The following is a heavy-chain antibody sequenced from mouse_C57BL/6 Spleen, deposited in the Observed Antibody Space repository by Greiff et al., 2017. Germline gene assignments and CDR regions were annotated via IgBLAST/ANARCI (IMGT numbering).Heavy chain of an antibody. D-gene: IGHD2-3*01. V-gene: IGHV1-69*01. CDR2: IDPSDSYT. Sequence: QVQLKQPGAELVMPGASVKLSCKASGYTFTSYWMHWVKQRPGQGLEWIGEIDPSDSYTNYNQKFKGKSTLTVDKSSSTAYMQLSSLTSEDSAVYYCARGGLLPIDYWGQGTTLTVSS. CDR1: GYTFTSYW. CDR3: ARGGLLPIDY. J-gene: IGHJ2*01.